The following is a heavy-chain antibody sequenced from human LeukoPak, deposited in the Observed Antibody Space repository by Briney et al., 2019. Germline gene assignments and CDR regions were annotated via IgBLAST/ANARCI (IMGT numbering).Heavy chain of an antibody. CDR1: GGTFSSYA. Sequence: SVKVSCKASGGTFSSYAISWVRQAPGQGLEWMGGIIPIFGTANYAQKFQGRVTITTDESTSTAYMELSSLRSEDTAVYYCARAIVVVPAAIPDYYYYMDVWGKGTTVTVSS. V-gene: IGHV1-69*05. CDR3: ARAIVVVPAAIPDYYYYMDV. CDR2: IIPIFGTA. D-gene: IGHD2-2*02. J-gene: IGHJ6*03.